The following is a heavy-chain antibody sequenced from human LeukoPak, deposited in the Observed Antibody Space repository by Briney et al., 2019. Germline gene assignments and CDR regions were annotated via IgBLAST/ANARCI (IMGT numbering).Heavy chain of an antibody. V-gene: IGHV3-74*01. J-gene: IGHJ5*02. CDR3: TRDRFYAMDA. Sequence: PGGSLRLSCAASGLSFSNYWMHWVRQVPGKGPVWVSRIDPDGSRTSYVDSVKGRFTISRDNAKNTLYLQMNSLRAEDTAVYYCTRDRFYAMDAWGQGTLVTVSS. D-gene: IGHD2-2*01. CDR2: IDPDGSRT. CDR1: GLSFSNYW.